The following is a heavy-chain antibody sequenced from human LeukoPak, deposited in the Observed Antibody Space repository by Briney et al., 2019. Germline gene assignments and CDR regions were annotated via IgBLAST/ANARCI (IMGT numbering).Heavy chain of an antibody. CDR2: INPNGGST. CDR3: VRARCSGGSCYFFDS. CDR1: VFTFSGYY. D-gene: IGHD2-15*01. V-gene: IGHV1-46*01. Sequence: ASVKVSCKASVFTFSGYYIHWVRQAPGQGLEWMGIINPNGGSTRYAQKFQGRVTMTRDMSTSTIYMELSSLRSEDTALFYCVRARCSGGSCYFFDSWGQGTLVTVSS. J-gene: IGHJ4*02.